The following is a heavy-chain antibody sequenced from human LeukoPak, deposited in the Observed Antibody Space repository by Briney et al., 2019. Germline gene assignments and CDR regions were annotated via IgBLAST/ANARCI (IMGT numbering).Heavy chain of an antibody. CDR1: GFTFGAYT. CDR3: ARDFFHSSDSRPFDY. CDR2: IFSRSESI. J-gene: IGHJ4*02. Sequence: GGSLRLSCAASGFTFGAYTINWVRQAPGKGLERVSCIFSRSESILYADSVKGRFTISRDNAKNSLYLQMDSLRVEDTAVYYCARDFFHSSDSRPFDYWGQGTLVTVSS. D-gene: IGHD3-22*01. V-gene: IGHV3-21*01.